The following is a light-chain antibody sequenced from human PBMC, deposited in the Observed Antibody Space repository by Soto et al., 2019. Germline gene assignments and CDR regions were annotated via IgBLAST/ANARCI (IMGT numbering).Light chain of an antibody. CDR2: GNT. CDR3: QSSDSSLSDWV. V-gene: IGLV1-40*01. J-gene: IGLJ3*02. Sequence: QAVVTQPPSVSGAPGQRVTISCTASSSNIGSGYDVHWYQQLPGTAPKLLIYGNTNRPSGVPDRFSGSKSGTSASLAITGLQAKDEADYYCQSSDSSLSDWVFGGGTKLTVL. CDR1: SSNIGSGYD.